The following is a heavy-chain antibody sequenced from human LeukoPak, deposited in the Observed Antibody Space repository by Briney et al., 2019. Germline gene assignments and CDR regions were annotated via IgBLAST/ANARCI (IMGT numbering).Heavy chain of an antibody. CDR3: AKRGNPAVGHHYLDV. CDR2: ITLSGANT. Sequence: GGPLRLSCAASGFTFSNYDMSWVRQAPGKRLKWVASITLSGANTFYADSVMGRLTISRDNSKNTLYLQMNSLRAEDTAVYFCAKRGNPAVGHHYLDVWGKGTTVSVSS. V-gene: IGHV3-23*01. CDR1: GFTFSNYD. J-gene: IGHJ6*03. D-gene: IGHD2-2*01.